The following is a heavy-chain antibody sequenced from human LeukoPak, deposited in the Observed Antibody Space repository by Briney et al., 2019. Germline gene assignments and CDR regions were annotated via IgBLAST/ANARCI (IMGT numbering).Heavy chain of an antibody. J-gene: IGHJ4*02. CDR2: IYSGGST. D-gene: IGHD3-22*01. V-gene: IGHV3-53*01. CDR3: ARDRGSRYLDY. Sequence: PGGSLRLSCAASGFTFSSNYMSWVRQAPGKGRGWVSVIYSGGSTYYADSVKGRFTISRDNSKNTLYLQMNGLRAQDTGVYYCARDRGSRYLDYSGEGTLVTVSS. CDR1: GFTFSSNY.